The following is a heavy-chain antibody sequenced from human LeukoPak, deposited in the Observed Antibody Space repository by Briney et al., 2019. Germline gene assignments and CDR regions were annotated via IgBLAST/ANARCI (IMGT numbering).Heavy chain of an antibody. CDR1: GGSISSSSYY. CDR3: ARPGITSIDY. CDR2: IYYSGST. J-gene: IGHJ4*02. D-gene: IGHD3-10*01. V-gene: IGHV4-39*01. Sequence: SETLSLTCTVSGGSISSSSYYWGWIRQLPGKGLEWIGSIYYSGSTYYNPSLKSRVTISVDTSKNQFSLKLSSVTAADTAVYYCARPGITSIDYWGQGTLVTVSS.